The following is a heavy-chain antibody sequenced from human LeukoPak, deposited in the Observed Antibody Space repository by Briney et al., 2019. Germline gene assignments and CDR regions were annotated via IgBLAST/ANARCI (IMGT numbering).Heavy chain of an antibody. Sequence: SVTLSLTCAVYGGSFSGYYWSWIRQPPGKGLECLGEINHSGSTNYNPSLKSRVNISVDTSKIQSSLKLGTVTAADPAVNYGGEPLRGGWETPFVTLIVVRAKSGAFDIWGQGTMVTVSS. D-gene: IGHD3-22*01. CDR3: GEPLRGGWETPFVTLIVVRAKSGAFDI. J-gene: IGHJ3*02. CDR2: INHSGST. V-gene: IGHV4-34*01. CDR1: GGSFSGYY.